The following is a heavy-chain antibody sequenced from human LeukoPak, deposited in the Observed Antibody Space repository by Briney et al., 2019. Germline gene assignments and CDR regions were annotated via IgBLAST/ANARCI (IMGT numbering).Heavy chain of an antibody. CDR2: IYYSGST. Sequence: SSETLSLTCTVSGGSISSYYWSWIRQPPGKGLEWNGYIYYSGSTNYNPSLKSRVTISVDTSKNQFSLKLSSVTAADTAVYYCARGAVAGNFDYWGQGTLVTVSS. V-gene: IGHV4-59*01. CDR3: ARGAVAGNFDY. CDR1: GGSISSYY. J-gene: IGHJ4*02. D-gene: IGHD6-19*01.